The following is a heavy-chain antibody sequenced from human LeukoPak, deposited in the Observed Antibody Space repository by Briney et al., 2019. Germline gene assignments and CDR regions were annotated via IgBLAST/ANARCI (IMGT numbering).Heavy chain of an antibody. CDR3: ARGSSGWPGTN. CDR2: INAGNGNT. V-gene: IGHV1-3*01. D-gene: IGHD6-19*01. Sequence: ASVKVSFTASGYTFTIYAMHWVRQAPGQRLEWMGWINAGNGNTKYSQKFQGRVTITRDTSASTAYMELSSLRSEDTAVYYCARGSSGWPGTNWGQGTLVTVSS. J-gene: IGHJ4*02. CDR1: GYTFTIYA.